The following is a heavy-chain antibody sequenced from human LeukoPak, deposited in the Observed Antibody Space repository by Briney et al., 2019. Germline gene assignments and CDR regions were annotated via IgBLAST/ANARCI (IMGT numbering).Heavy chain of an antibody. V-gene: IGHV1-18*01. J-gene: IGHJ4*02. Sequence: ASVKVSCKASGYTFTSYDISWVRQAPGQGLEWMGWISAYNGNTNYAQKLQGRVTMTTDTSTSTAYMELWSLRSDDTAVYYCARVGGGYQLLPTDYWGQGTLVTVSS. CDR1: GYTFTSYD. CDR2: ISAYNGNT. D-gene: IGHD2-2*01. CDR3: ARVGGGYQLLPTDY.